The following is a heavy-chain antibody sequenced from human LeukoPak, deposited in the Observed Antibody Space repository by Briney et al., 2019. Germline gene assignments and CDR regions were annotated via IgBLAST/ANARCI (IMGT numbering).Heavy chain of an antibody. J-gene: IGHJ3*02. Sequence: SGGSLRLSCAASGFTFSSYSMNWVRQAPGKGLEWVSYISSSSSPIYYADSVKGRFTVSRDNAKNSLYLQMNSLRVADTAVYYCARDHHRRHYDSQARDTFDIWGQGTMVTVSS. CDR1: GFTFSSYS. CDR3: ARDHHRRHYDSQARDTFDI. V-gene: IGHV3-48*01. CDR2: ISSSSSPI. D-gene: IGHD3-22*01.